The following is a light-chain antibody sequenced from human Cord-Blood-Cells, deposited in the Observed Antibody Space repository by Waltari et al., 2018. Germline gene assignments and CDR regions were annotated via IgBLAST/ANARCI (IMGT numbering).Light chain of an antibody. Sequence: QSALTQPAPVSGSPGQSTTLSCPGTSSDVGHYNLVSWYQQPPGKAPKLMIYEGSRRPSGVSNRFSGSKSGNTASLTISGLQAEDEADYYCCSYAGSSTFEVFGGGTKLTVL. CDR3: CSYAGSSTFEV. J-gene: IGLJ2*01. V-gene: IGLV2-23*03. CDR1: SSDVGHYNL. CDR2: EGS.